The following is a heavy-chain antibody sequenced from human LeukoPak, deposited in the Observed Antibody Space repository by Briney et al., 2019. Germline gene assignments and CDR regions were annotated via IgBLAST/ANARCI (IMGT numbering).Heavy chain of an antibody. CDR3: AKSPPTTVITLDS. CDR2: IRYSGNT. CDR1: GGSISGSNYY. D-gene: IGHD4-17*01. V-gene: IGHV4-39*01. Sequence: SETLSLTCTVSGGSISGSNYYWGWIRQPPGKGLEWIGSIRYSGNTYYIPSLKSRVTISVDTSKNQFSLKLTSVTAADTAVYYCAKSPPTTVITLDSWGQGILVTVSS. J-gene: IGHJ4*02.